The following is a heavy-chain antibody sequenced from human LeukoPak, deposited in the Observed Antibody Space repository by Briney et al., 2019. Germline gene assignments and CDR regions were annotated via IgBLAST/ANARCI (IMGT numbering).Heavy chain of an antibody. D-gene: IGHD6-13*01. CDR3: ARGVVAAAGRTFDF. Sequence: SETLSLTCTVSGGSISSGSYYWSWIRQPAGKRLEWIGRIYTSGSTNYNPSLKSRVTISVDTSKNQFSLKLSSVTAADTAVYYCARGVVAAAGRTFDFWGQGTLVTVSS. CDR2: IYTSGST. CDR1: GGSISSGSYY. V-gene: IGHV4-61*02. J-gene: IGHJ4*02.